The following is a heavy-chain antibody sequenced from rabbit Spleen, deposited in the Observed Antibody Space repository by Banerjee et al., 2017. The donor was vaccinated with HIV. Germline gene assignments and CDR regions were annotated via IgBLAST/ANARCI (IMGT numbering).Heavy chain of an antibody. CDR3: ARDTSSSFSSYGMDL. CDR1: GFSFSSSYW. J-gene: IGHJ6*01. D-gene: IGHD1-1*01. CDR2: IFGGSSGST. Sequence: QEQLEESGGGLVQPEGSLTLTCTASGFSFSSSYWICWVRQAPGKGLEWIGCIFGGSSGSTYYASWAKGRFTISKTSSTTVTLQMTRLTAADTATYFCARDTSSSFSSYGMDLWGPGTLVTVS. V-gene: IGHV1S45*01.